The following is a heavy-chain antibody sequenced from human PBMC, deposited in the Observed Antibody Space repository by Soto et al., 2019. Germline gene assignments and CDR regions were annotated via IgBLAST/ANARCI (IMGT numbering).Heavy chain of an antibody. V-gene: IGHV4-31*03. D-gene: IGHD6-13*01. CDR1: GGSISSGGYY. Sequence: SETLSLTCTVSGGSISSGGYYWSWIRQHPGKGLEWIGYIYYSGSTYYNPSLKSRVTISVDTSKNQFSLKLSSVTAADTAVYYCARAEPPGIAAAGTLGYWGQGTLVTVSS. CDR2: IYYSGST. J-gene: IGHJ4*02. CDR3: ARAEPPGIAAAGTLGY.